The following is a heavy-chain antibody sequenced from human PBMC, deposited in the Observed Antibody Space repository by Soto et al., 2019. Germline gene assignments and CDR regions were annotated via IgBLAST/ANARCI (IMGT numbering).Heavy chain of an antibody. J-gene: IGHJ4*02. Sequence: QVQLVQSGAEVKKPGSSVKVSCKASGGTFSIYTISWVRQAPGQGLEWMGRIIPILGIANYAQKFQGRVTITADKSSSTVYMELSSLRSEDTAVYYCARTTRRDGYHLAFDYWGQGTLVTVSS. CDR2: IIPILGIA. V-gene: IGHV1-69*02. CDR1: GGTFSIYT. CDR3: ARTTRRDGYHLAFDY. D-gene: IGHD5-12*01.